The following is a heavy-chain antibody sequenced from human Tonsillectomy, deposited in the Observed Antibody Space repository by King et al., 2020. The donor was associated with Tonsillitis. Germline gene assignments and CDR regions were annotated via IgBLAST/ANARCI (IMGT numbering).Heavy chain of an antibody. J-gene: IGHJ2*01. V-gene: IGHV3-7*03. CDR3: ARDSLTATRAFDL. Sequence: VQLVESGGGLVQPGGSLRLSCAASGFTFSSYWMSWVRHAPGKGLEWVANIKQDGSEAYYVDSVTGRLTISRDNAENSLYLQMNSLRAEDTAVYYCARDSLTATRAFDLWGRGTLVTVSS. D-gene: IGHD1-14*01. CDR2: IKQDGSEA. CDR1: GFTFSSYW.